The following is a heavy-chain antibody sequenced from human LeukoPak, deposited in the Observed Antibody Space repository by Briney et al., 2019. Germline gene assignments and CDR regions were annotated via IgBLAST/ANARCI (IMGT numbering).Heavy chain of an antibody. J-gene: IGHJ4*02. CDR1: GFTFGDYA. CDR2: IRSKAYGGTT. CDR3: TRGQLGATKY. D-gene: IGHD1-26*01. V-gene: IGHV3-49*04. Sequence: GRSLRLSCSGSGFTFGDYAVSWVRQAPGKGLEWVGFIRSKAYGGTTEYAASVKGRFTISRDDSKSIAYLQMNSLKTEDTAVYYCTRGQLGATKYWCQGTLVTVSS.